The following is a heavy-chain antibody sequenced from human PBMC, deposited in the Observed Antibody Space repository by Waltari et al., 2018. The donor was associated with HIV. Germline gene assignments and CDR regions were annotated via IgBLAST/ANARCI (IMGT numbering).Heavy chain of an antibody. CDR3: ARFASEIFDSSGYSFDY. CDR2: IYYSGST. J-gene: IGHJ4*02. Sequence: QVQLQESGPGLVKPSETPTLTCTVSGCSIPSHSRSWVRQPPGKGLEWIGYIYYSGSTNYHPSLKSRVTISVDTSKNQFSLKLTSVTAADTAVYYCARFASEIFDSSGYSFDYWGQGALVTVPS. CDR1: GCSIPSHS. D-gene: IGHD3-22*01. V-gene: IGHV4-59*08.